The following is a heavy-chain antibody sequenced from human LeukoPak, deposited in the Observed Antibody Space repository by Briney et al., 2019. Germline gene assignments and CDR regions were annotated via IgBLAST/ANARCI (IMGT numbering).Heavy chain of an antibody. Sequence: PGGSLRLSCAASGFTFSRYWMSWVRHAPGKGLEWVAPTKQDGSEKYNVHSVKGGFTISTATTKNTLSIQKNSLRAEDTAVYYCARSGLRYLDCPDYWGQGALVTVSS. V-gene: IGHV3-7*05. CDR1: GFTFSRYW. D-gene: IGHD3-9*01. CDR2: TKQDGSEK. CDR3: ARSGLRYLDCPDY. J-gene: IGHJ4*02.